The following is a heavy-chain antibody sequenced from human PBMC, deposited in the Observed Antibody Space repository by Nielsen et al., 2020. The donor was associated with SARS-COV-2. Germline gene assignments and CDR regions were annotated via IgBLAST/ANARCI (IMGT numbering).Heavy chain of an antibody. CDR2: IGTAGDT. J-gene: IGHJ3*02. V-gene: IGHV3-13*01. D-gene: IGHD4-23*01. CDR3: ARESRGGNFEDAFDI. Sequence: GGSLRLSCAASGFTFSSYDMHWVRQATGKGLEWVSAIGTAGDTYYPGSVKGRFTISRDNAKNSLYLQMNSLRAEDTAVYYCARESRGGNFEDAFDIWGQGTMVTVSS. CDR1: GFTFSSYD.